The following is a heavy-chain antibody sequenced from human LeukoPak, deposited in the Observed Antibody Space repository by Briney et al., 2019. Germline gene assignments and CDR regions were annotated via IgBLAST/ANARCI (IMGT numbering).Heavy chain of an antibody. CDR3: ARSLRRANWGYSPTYYYYGMDV. CDR1: GGSISSHY. CDR2: IYYTGST. V-gene: IGHV4-59*08. J-gene: IGHJ6*02. D-gene: IGHD7-27*01. Sequence: SETLSLTCTVSGGSISSHYWSWIRQPPGKGLEWIGYIYYTGSTNYNPSLKSRVTISVDKSKNQFSLKLSSVTAADTAVYYCARSLRRANWGYSPTYYYYGMDVWGQGTTVTVSS.